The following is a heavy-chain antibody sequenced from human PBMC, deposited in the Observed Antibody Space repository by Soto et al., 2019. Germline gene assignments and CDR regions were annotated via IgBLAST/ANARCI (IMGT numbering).Heavy chain of an antibody. V-gene: IGHV4-61*01. CDR1: GGSVSSGSYY. J-gene: IGHJ3*02. CDR2: IYYSGST. D-gene: IGHD3-10*01. Sequence: SETLSLTCTVSGGSVSSGSYYWSWIRQPPGKGLEWIGYIYYSGSTNYNPSLKSRVTISVDTSKNQFSLKLSSVTAADTAVYYCARVWGGAFDIWGQGTMVT. CDR3: ARVWGGAFDI.